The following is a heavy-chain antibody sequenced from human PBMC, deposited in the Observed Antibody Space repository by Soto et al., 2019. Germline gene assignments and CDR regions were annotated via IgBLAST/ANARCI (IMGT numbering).Heavy chain of an antibody. CDR1: GGSISSSNW. Sequence: QVQLQESGPGLVKPSGTLSLTCAVSGGSISSSNWWSWVRQPPGKGLEWIGEIYYSGRTNYNPSLKSRVTISVDKSKNQFSLKLSSVTAADTAVYYGARFMTMVTNLAFDIWGQGTMVTVSS. CDR3: ARFMTMVTNLAFDI. J-gene: IGHJ3*02. CDR2: IYYSGRT. V-gene: IGHV4-4*02. D-gene: IGHD4-17*01.